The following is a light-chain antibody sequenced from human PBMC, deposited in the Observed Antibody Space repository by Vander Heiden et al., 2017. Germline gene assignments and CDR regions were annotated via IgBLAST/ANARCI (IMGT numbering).Light chain of an antibody. V-gene: IGKV1-39*01. CDR3: QQSYGPPLT. J-gene: IGKJ4*02. Sequence: IQLTQSPSSMPASVGDRVSITCRASQTIGYYLNWYQQKPGKAPRLLIHATSIPQSGVPSRFTASGSGTEFTLTISSLQPDDFASYYCQQSYGPPLTFGGGTRVDI. CDR1: QTIGYY. CDR2: ATS.